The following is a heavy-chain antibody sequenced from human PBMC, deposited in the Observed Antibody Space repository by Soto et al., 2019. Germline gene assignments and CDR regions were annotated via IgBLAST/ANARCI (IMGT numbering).Heavy chain of an antibody. CDR3: AIHRGPVTRYHFDY. CDR2: IWDDGSDQ. J-gene: IGHJ4*02. D-gene: IGHD3-10*01. Sequence: QVQLLESGGGLVQPGRSLRISCAASGFTFSSYGIDWVRQAPGKGLEWVAVIWDDGSDQRYADSVKGRFIISRDNSNNMAYLQMNSLRAEDTAVYYCAIHRGPVTRYHFDYWGQGTLVTVSS. CDR1: GFTFSSYG. V-gene: IGHV3-33*01.